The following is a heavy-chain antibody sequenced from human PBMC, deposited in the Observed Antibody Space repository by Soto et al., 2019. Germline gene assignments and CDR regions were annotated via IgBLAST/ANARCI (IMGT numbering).Heavy chain of an antibody. V-gene: IGHV1-2*04. Sequence: ASVKVSCKASGYTFTGYYMHWVRQAPGQGLEWMGWINPNSGGTNYAQKFQGWVTMTRDTSISTAYMELSRLRSDDTAVYYCARGQAYRYNWNFRSASRDYYGMDVWGQGTTVAVSS. J-gene: IGHJ6*02. CDR2: INPNSGGT. CDR3: ARGQAYRYNWNFRSASRDYYGMDV. D-gene: IGHD1-7*01. CDR1: GYTFTGYY.